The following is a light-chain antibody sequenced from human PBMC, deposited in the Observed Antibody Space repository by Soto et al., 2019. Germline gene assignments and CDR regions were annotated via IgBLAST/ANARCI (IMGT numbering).Light chain of an antibody. CDR1: SSDVGSYNL. CDR3: CSYAGSSTLV. Sequence: QSVLTQPASVSGSPGQSITISCTGTSSDVGSYNLVSWYQQHPGKAPKLMIYEVSKRPSGVSNRFSGSKSGNTASLTISGLQAEDEADYYCCSYAGSSTLVFGTGPKVTVL. CDR2: EVS. V-gene: IGLV2-23*02. J-gene: IGLJ1*01.